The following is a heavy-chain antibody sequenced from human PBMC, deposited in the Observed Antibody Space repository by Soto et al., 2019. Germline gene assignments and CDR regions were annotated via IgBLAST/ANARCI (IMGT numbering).Heavy chain of an antibody. CDR3: ARDGPDLGYCNSTSCYVGDRWFDP. CDR2: IKQDGSEK. CDR1: GFTFSSYW. J-gene: IGHJ5*02. V-gene: IGHV3-7*01. Sequence: EVQLVESGGGLVQPGGSLRLSCAASGFTFSSYWMSWVRQAPGKGLEWVANIKQDGSEKYYVDSVKGRFTISRDNAKNSLYLQMNSLRAEDTAVYYCARDGPDLGYCNSTSCYVGDRWFDPWGQGTLVTVSS. D-gene: IGHD2-2*01.